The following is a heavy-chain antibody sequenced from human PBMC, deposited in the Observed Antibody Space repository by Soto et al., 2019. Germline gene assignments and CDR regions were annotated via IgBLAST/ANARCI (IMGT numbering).Heavy chain of an antibody. J-gene: IGHJ6*02. CDR2: ISYDGSNK. CDR3: ARTAVAGSYYYYYGMDV. V-gene: IGHV3-30-3*01. CDR1: GFTFSSYA. Sequence: QVQLVESGGGVVQPGRSLRLSCAASGFTFSSYAMHWVRQAPGKGLEWVAVISYDGSNKYYADSVKGRFTISRDNSKNTLYLQMNSLRAEDTDVYYCARTAVAGSYYYYYGMDVWGQGTTVTVSS. D-gene: IGHD6-19*01.